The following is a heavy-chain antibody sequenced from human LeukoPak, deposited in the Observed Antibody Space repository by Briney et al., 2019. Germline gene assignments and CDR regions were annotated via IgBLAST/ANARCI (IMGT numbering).Heavy chain of an antibody. V-gene: IGHV4-39*07. CDR2: IYYSGST. CDR3: ARSIAAAGTLARVAFDI. Sequence: PSETLSLTCTVSGGSISSSSYYWGWIRQPPGKGLEWIGRIYYSGSTYYNPSLKSRVTISVDTSKNQFSLQLSSVTAADTAVYYCARSIAAAGTLARVAFDIWGQGTMVTVSS. D-gene: IGHD6-13*01. J-gene: IGHJ3*02. CDR1: GGSISSSSYY.